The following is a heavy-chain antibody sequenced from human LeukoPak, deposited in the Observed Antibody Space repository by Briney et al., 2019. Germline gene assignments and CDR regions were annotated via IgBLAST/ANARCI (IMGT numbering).Heavy chain of an antibody. V-gene: IGHV3-33*06. Sequence: GRSLRLSCAASGFTFSNYGMDWVRQAPGKGLEWVAVILYDGSSTFYADSVKGRFTISRDTSKNTLFLQMNSLRAEDTAVYYCAKANPQRYSYDPYYFDYWGQGTLVTVSS. CDR2: ILYDGSST. J-gene: IGHJ4*02. D-gene: IGHD5-18*01. CDR3: AKANPQRYSYDPYYFDY. CDR1: GFTFSNYG.